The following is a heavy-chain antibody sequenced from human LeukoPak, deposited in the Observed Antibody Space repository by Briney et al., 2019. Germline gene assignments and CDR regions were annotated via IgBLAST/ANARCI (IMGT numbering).Heavy chain of an antibody. CDR3: TRQLGELLSGTLFYYYLDV. D-gene: IGHD3-10*01. CDR1: GFTFSGSA. J-gene: IGHJ6*03. Sequence: GGSLRLSCAASGFTFSGSAMHWVRQASGKGLEWLGHIRSEANTYATTYAASVKGRFTISRDDSKNTAYLQMNRLKTEDTAVYYCTRQLGELLSGTLFYYYLDVWGKGTTVTVSS. V-gene: IGHV3-73*01. CDR2: IRSEANTYAT.